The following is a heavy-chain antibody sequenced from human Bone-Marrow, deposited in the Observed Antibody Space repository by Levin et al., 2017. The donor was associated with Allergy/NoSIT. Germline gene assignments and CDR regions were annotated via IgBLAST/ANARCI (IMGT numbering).Heavy chain of an antibody. D-gene: IGHD6-6*01. Sequence: PGGSLRLSCVASGFPFNSYWMHWARQAPGKGLEWVSRIDTDGIGTSYADSVQGRFTVSRDNGKNTLHLQMNNLRAEDTAVYYCVRLGGSSSIDYWGQGALVTVSS. CDR1: GFPFNSYW. J-gene: IGHJ4*02. CDR2: IDTDGIGT. V-gene: IGHV3-74*01. CDR3: VRLGGSSSIDY.